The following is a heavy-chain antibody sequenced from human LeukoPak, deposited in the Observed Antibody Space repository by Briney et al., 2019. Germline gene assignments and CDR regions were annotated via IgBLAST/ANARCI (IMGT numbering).Heavy chain of an antibody. CDR1: GGSISSGSYY. V-gene: IGHV4-61*02. CDR3: AREGFGDYDSSGYPY. CDR2: IYTSGST. J-gene: IGHJ4*02. D-gene: IGHD3-22*01. Sequence: SETLSLTCTVSGGSISSGSYYWSWIRQPAGKGLEWIGRIYTSGSTNYNPSLKSRVTISVDTSKNQFSLKLSSVTAADTAVYYCAREGFGDYDSSGYPYWGQGTLVTVSS.